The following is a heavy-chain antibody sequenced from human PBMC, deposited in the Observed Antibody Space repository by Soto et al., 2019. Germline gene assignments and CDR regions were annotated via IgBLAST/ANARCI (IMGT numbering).Heavy chain of an antibody. CDR2: ISYDGSNK. CDR1: GFTFSSYG. CDR3: ASSIPLVDIAAAGHYFDY. D-gene: IGHD6-13*01. J-gene: IGHJ4*02. Sequence: QVQLVESGGGVVQPGRSLRLSCAASGFTFSSYGMHWVRQAPGKGLEWVAVISYDGSNKYYADSVKGRFTISRDNSKNTLYLQMNSLRAEDTAVYYCASSIPLVDIAAAGHYFDYWGQGTLVTVSS. V-gene: IGHV3-30*03.